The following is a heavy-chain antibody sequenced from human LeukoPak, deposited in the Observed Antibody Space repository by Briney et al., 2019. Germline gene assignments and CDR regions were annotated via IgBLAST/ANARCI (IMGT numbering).Heavy chain of an antibody. D-gene: IGHD3-10*01. Sequence: GGSLRLSCAASGFTFSSYAMHWVRQAPGKGLEWVAVISYDGSNKYYADSVKGRFTISRDNSKNTLYLQMNSLRAEDTAVYYCARDRVFLWLGVPGSWGKGTLVTVSS. CDR2: ISYDGSNK. V-gene: IGHV3-30-3*01. J-gene: IGHJ5*02. CDR3: ARDRVFLWLGVPGS. CDR1: GFTFSSYA.